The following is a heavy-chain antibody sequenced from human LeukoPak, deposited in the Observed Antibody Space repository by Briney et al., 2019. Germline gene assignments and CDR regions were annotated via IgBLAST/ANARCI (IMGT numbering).Heavy chain of an antibody. Sequence: ASVKVSCKASGYTFTSYGISWVRQAPGQGLEWMGWISAYNGNTNYAQKLQGRVTMTTDTSTSTAYMELRSLRSDDTAAYYCARWGYCSGGSCPYPDYYYYYGMDVWGQGTTVTVSS. CDR1: GYTFTSYG. CDR2: ISAYNGNT. D-gene: IGHD2-15*01. CDR3: ARWGYCSGGSCPYPDYYYYYGMDV. V-gene: IGHV1-18*01. J-gene: IGHJ6*02.